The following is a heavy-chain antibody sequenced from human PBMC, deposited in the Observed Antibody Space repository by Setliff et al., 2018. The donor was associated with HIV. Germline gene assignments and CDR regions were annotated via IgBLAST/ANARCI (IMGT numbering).Heavy chain of an antibody. J-gene: IGHJ4*02. CDR2: INHTGNT. D-gene: IGHD1-26*01. CDR3: ARGKGGLVGPAEFDY. CDR1: GGSFSGYH. V-gene: IGHV4-34*01. Sequence: SETLSLTCAVYGGSFSGYHWNWIRQFPGMGLEWIGEINHTGNTQYNPSLKSRVTMSEETSKNQFSLKLKSVTAADTAIYFCARGKGGLVGPAEFDYWGPGTLVTVSS.